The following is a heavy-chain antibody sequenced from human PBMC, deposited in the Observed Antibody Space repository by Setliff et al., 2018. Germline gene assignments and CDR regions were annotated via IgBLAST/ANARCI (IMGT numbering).Heavy chain of an antibody. D-gene: IGHD3-10*01. V-gene: IGHV5-51*01. Sequence: PGESLKISCKGSGFSFTDFWIGWVRQMPGKGLEWMGLIYAGDSDTRYNPSFQGRVTMSADKSFNTAYLQWSSLKASDTAIYYCARQKSTGSGNNWFDPWGQGTLVTV. J-gene: IGHJ5*02. CDR1: GFSFTDFW. CDR2: IYAGDSDT. CDR3: ARQKSTGSGNNWFDP.